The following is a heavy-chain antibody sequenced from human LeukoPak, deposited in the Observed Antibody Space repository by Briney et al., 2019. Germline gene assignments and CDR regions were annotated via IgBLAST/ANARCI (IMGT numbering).Heavy chain of an antibody. CDR1: GFTFGDYA. Sequence: AGRSLRLSCTASGFTFGDYAMSWVRQAPGKGLEWVGFISSKAYGGTTEYAASVKGRFTISRDDSKCIAYLQMNSLNTEDTAVYYCTIDYYDSSGYPDYWGQGTLVTVSS. V-gene: IGHV3-49*04. D-gene: IGHD3-22*01. J-gene: IGHJ4*02. CDR2: ISSKAYGGTT. CDR3: TIDYYDSSGYPDY.